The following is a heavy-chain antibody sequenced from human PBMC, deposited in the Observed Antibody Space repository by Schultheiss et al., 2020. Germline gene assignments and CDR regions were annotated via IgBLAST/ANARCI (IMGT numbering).Heavy chain of an antibody. J-gene: IGHJ4*02. CDR2: ISSSSSYT. CDR3: ARESFGGDFDY. D-gene: IGHD3-3*01. CDR1: GFTFSSYA. Sequence: GESLKISCAASGFTFSSYAMSWVRQAPGKGLEWVSYISSSSSYTNYADSVKGRFTISRDNSKNTLYLQMNSLRAEDTAVYYCARESFGGDFDYWGQGTLVTVSS. V-gene: IGHV3-11*06.